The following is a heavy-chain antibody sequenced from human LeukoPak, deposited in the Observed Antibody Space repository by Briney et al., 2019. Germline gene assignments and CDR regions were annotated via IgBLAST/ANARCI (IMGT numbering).Heavy chain of an antibody. J-gene: IGHJ4*02. Sequence: PGGSLRLSCAASGFTFSSYGMHWVRQAPGKGLEWVAFIRYDGSNKYYADSVKGRLTISRDNSKNTLYLQMNSLRAEDTAVYYCAKDRVVGATTAPFDYWGQGTLVTVSS. CDR3: AKDRVVGATTAPFDY. CDR1: GFTFSSYG. V-gene: IGHV3-30*02. D-gene: IGHD1-26*01. CDR2: IRYDGSNK.